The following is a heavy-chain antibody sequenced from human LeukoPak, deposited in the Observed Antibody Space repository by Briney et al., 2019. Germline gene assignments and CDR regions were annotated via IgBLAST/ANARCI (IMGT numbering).Heavy chain of an antibody. CDR3: AREEYYYDSSGYLH. D-gene: IGHD3-22*01. CDR1: GFTFSSYA. V-gene: IGHV3-23*01. CDR2: LSGSGGNT. Sequence: PGGSLRLSCAASGFTFSSYAMSWVRQAPGKGLEWVSTLSGSGGNTYYADSVKGRVTISRDNSKNTLYLQMNSLRAEDTAVYYCAREEYYYDSSGYLHWGQGTLVTVSS. J-gene: IGHJ4*02.